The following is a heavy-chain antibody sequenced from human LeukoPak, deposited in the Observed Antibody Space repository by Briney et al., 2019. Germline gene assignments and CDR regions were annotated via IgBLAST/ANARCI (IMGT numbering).Heavy chain of an antibody. J-gene: IGHJ6*03. V-gene: IGHV3-7*01. CDR2: INQDGSEN. CDR1: RFTFSSYW. Sequence: GGSLRLSCAASRFTFSSYWMSWVRQAPGKGLEWVANINQDGSENYYVDSVEGRFTISRDNAKNSLYPQMNSLRAEDTAVYYCARRALYYYMDVWGKGTTVTVSS. CDR3: ARRALYYYMDV.